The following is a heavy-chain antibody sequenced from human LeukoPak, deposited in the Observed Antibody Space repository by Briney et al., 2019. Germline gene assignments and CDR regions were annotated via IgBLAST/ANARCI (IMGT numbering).Heavy chain of an antibody. CDR1: GFTFTTYA. J-gene: IGHJ3*02. CDR3: ARDVYDSSGYYGNASVI. Sequence: PGGSLRLSCAASGFTFTTYAMSWVRQAPGKGLEWVSGITYSGGATYYADSVKGRFTISRDNAKNSLYLQMNSLRAEDTAVYYCARDVYDSSGYYGNASVIWGQGTMVTVSS. D-gene: IGHD3-22*01. CDR2: ITYSGGAT. V-gene: IGHV3-23*01.